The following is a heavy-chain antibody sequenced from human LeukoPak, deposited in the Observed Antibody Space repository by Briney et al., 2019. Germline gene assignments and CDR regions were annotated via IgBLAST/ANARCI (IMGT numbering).Heavy chain of an antibody. Sequence: SETLSLTCTVSGYSISSGYYWGWVRQPPGKGLEWIGSIYHSGSTYYNPSLKSRVTISVDTSKNQFSLKLSSVTAADTAVYYCARDVEQQLGPADYWGQGTLVTVSS. J-gene: IGHJ4*02. CDR1: GYSISSGYY. V-gene: IGHV4-38-2*02. D-gene: IGHD6-13*01. CDR2: IYHSGST. CDR3: ARDVEQQLGPADY.